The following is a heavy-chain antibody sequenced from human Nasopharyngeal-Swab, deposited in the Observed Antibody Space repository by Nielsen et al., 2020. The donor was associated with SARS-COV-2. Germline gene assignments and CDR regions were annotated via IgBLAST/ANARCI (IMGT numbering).Heavy chain of an antibody. D-gene: IGHD2-15*01. V-gene: IGHV4-39*07. CDR2: INYSGST. J-gene: IGHJ4*02. CDR1: GGSFSSSNSY. Sequence: SETLSLTCTVSGGSFSSSNSYWGWIRQPPGKGLEWIGTINYSGSTNYNPSLKSRVTISVDTSKNQFSLKLSSVTAADTAVYYCARGGDIVVVVAYSEFDYWGQGTLVTVSS. CDR3: ARGGDIVVVVAYSEFDY.